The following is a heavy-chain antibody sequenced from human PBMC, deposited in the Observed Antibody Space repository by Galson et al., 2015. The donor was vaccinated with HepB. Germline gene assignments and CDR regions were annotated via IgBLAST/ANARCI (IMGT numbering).Heavy chain of an antibody. V-gene: IGHV3-64*01. CDR2: INTNGGST. D-gene: IGHD2-15*01. J-gene: IGHJ4*02. CDR3: ARLYCSGGSCYFDY. CDR1: GFTFSSYA. Sequence: SLRLSRAASGFTFSSYAMHWVRQAPGKGLAYVSAINTNGGSTNYASSVKGRFTISRDNSKNTLYLQMGSLRAEDMAVYYCARLYCSGGSCYFDYWGQGTLVTVSS.